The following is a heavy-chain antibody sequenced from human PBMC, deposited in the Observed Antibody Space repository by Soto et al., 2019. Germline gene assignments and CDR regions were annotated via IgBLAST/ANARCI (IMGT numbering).Heavy chain of an antibody. CDR2: INHSGST. Sequence: SETLSLTCAVYGGSFSGYYWSWIRQPPGKGLEWIGEINHSGSTNYNPSLKSRVTISVDTFKNQFSLKLSCVTAADTAVYYCARRVTGTTGGDAFDIWGQGTMVTVSS. CDR3: ARRVTGTTGGDAFDI. V-gene: IGHV4-34*01. J-gene: IGHJ3*02. CDR1: GGSFSGYY. D-gene: IGHD1-20*01.